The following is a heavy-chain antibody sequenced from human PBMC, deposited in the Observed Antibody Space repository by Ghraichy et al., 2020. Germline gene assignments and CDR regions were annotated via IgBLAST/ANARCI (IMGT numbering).Heavy chain of an antibody. V-gene: IGHV4-39*01. Sequence: TLSLTCDVSGDSINRSPYYWGWIRQPPGKGLEWIGSIYYSGNSYYNPSLKSRVTISVDTSKNQFSLKLSSVTAADTAVYYCARPFCSSVSCPFGYWGQGTLVTVSS. CDR1: GDSINRSPYY. D-gene: IGHD2-2*01. CDR3: ARPFCSSVSCPFGY. J-gene: IGHJ4*02. CDR2: IYYSGNS.